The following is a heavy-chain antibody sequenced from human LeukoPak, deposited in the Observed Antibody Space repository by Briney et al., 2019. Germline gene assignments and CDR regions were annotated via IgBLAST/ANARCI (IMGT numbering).Heavy chain of an antibody. CDR3: ARDWTNTYDYDNGGYYLHY. J-gene: IGHJ4*02. CDR2: INPSDGST. V-gene: IGHV1-46*01. D-gene: IGHD3-22*01. CDR1: GYTFTSYY. Sequence: ASVKVSCKASGYTFTSYYIHWVRQAPGQGLEWMGIINPSDGSTSYAQKFQGRVTMTRDMSTSTVYMELSSLRSEDTAVYYCARDWTNTYDYDNGGYYLHYWGQGTLVTVSS.